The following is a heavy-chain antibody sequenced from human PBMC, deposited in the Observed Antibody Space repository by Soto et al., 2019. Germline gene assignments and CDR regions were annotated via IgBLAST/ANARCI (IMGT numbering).Heavy chain of an antibody. CDR3: TRGAGGWNYYYAMDV. CDR1: GFPFNNYY. V-gene: IGHV3-7*03. Sequence: PGGSLRLSCAASGFPFNNYYMTWVRQASGKGLGWVASIKEDGNEKYYVDSVKGRFTISRENVKNSLSLQLNSLRAEDTAVYFCTRGAGGWNYYYAMDVWGPGATVTVSS. J-gene: IGHJ6*02. D-gene: IGHD6-19*01. CDR2: IKEDGNEK.